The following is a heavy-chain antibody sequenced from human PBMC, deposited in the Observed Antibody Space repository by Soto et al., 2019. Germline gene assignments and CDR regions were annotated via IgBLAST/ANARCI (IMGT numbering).Heavy chain of an antibody. Sequence: SETLSLTCAASGGSISSGGYSWTWIRQPPGKGLEWIGYIYHSGSTYYNPSLKSRVTISVDRSKNQFSLKLSSVTAADTAVYYCARTYYDFWSGYSNWFDPWGQGTLVTVSS. D-gene: IGHD3-3*01. V-gene: IGHV4-30-2*01. CDR1: GGSISSGGYS. J-gene: IGHJ5*02. CDR3: ARTYYDFWSGYSNWFDP. CDR2: IYHSGST.